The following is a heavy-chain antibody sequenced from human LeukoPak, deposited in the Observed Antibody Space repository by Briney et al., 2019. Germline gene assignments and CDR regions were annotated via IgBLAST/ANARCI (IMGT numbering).Heavy chain of an antibody. CDR3: ARDGDYDSGPIQH. CDR2: ISSSSSYI. D-gene: IGHD3-22*01. Sequence: PGGSLRLSCAASGFIFSSYSMNWVRQAPGKGLEWVSSISSSSSYIYYADSVKGRFTISRDNAKNSLYLQMNSLRAEDTAVYYCARDGDYDSGPIQHWGQGTLVTVSS. CDR1: GFIFSSYS. V-gene: IGHV3-21*01. J-gene: IGHJ1*01.